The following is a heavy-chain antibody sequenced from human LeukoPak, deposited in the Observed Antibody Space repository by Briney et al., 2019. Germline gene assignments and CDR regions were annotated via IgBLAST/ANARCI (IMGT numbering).Heavy chain of an antibody. CDR1: GGSISSYY. D-gene: IGHD6-19*01. J-gene: IGHJ4*02. V-gene: IGHV4-59*08. Sequence: SETLSLTCTVSGGSISSYYWSWIRQPPGKGLEWIGYINYSGSTNYNPSLKSRVTISIDTSKNQFSLKLSSVTAADTAVYYCATPSAYSSGWQFDYWGQGTLVTVSS. CDR3: ATPSAYSSGWQFDY. CDR2: INYSGST.